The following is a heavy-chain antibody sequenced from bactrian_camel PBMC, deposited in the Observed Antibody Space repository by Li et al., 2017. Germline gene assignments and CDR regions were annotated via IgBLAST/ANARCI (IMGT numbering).Heavy chain of an antibody. CDR3: ATATDCRWTGYPTWTPMANY. D-gene: IGHD1*01. CDR2: IDSEGRT. CDR1: GSRYDNLC. V-gene: IGHV3S53*01. J-gene: IGHJ4*01. Sequence: HVQLVESGGGSVNAGGSLTLSCVASGSRYDNLCMGWFRQAPGKEREGVAAIDSEGRTTYVHSVTGRFTISKDYARNILYLQMNSLKPEDTAMYYCATATDCRWTGYPTWTPMANYWGQGTQVTVS.